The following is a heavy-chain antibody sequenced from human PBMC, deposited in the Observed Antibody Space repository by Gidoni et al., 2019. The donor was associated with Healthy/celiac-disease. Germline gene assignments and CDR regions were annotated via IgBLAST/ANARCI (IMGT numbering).Heavy chain of an antibody. CDR2: INHSGST. D-gene: IGHD3-22*01. V-gene: IGHV4-34*01. CDR3: ASSSGTHFDAFDI. J-gene: IGHJ3*02. CDR1: GGSFSGYY. Sequence: QVQLQQWGAGLLKPSETLSLTCAVYGGSFSGYYWSWIRQPPGKGLEWIGEINHSGSTNYNPSLKSRVTISVDTSKNQFSLKLSSVTAADTAVYYCASSSGTHFDAFDIWGQGTMVTVSS.